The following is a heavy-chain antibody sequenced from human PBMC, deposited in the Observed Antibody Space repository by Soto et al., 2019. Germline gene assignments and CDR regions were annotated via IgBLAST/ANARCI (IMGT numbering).Heavy chain of an antibody. CDR3: AKDQGYCSSTSCCYDY. CDR2: ISGSGDST. Sequence: PGGSLRLSCAASGFTFSSYAMSWVRQAPGKGLEWVSAISGSGDSTYYADSVKGRFTISRDNSKNTLYLQMNSLRGDDTALYYCAKDQGYCSSTSCCYDYWGQGTLVTVSS. V-gene: IGHV3-23*01. CDR1: GFTFSSYA. J-gene: IGHJ4*02. D-gene: IGHD2-2*01.